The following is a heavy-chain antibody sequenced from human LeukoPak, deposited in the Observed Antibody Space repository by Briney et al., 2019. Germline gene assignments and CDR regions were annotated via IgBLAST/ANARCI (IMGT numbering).Heavy chain of an antibody. CDR1: GDSVSSNSAA. V-gene: IGHV6-1*01. J-gene: IGHJ4*02. CDR3: ARAPVDTAMVFDY. CDR2: TYYRSKWYN. D-gene: IGHD5-18*01. Sequence: SQTLSLTCAISGDSVSSNSAAWNWNRQSPSRGLEWLGRTYYRSKWYNDYAVSVKSRITINPDTSKNQFSLQLNSVTPEDTAVYYCARAPVDTAMVFDYWGQGTLVTVSS.